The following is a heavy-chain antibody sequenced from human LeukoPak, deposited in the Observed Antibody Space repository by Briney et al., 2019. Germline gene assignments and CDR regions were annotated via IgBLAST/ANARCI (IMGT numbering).Heavy chain of an antibody. CDR3: AIGVAGTHFDY. CDR2: ISTYNGNT. V-gene: IGHV1-18*01. J-gene: IGHJ4*02. D-gene: IGHD6-19*01. Sequence: ASVKVSCKASGYTFTNYGLSWARQAPGQGLEWMGWISTYNGNTNYAQKFQGGVTMTTDTTTSTVYMELRGLRSDDTAVYYCAIGVAGTHFDYWGQGTLVTVSS. CDR1: GYTFTNYG.